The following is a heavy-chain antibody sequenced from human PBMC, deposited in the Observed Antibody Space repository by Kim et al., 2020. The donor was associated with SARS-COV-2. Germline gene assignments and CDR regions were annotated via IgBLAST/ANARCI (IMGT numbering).Heavy chain of an antibody. J-gene: IGHJ4*02. CDR2: ISYDGSNK. CDR3: AKDPEQLGTDREYYFDY. Sequence: GGSLRLSCAASGFTFSSYGMHWVRQAPGKGLEWVAVISYDGSNKYYADSVKGRFTISRDNSKNTLYLQMNSLRAEDTAVYYCAKDPEQLGTDREYYFDYWGQGTLVTVSS. D-gene: IGHD6-13*01. V-gene: IGHV3-30*18. CDR1: GFTFSSYG.